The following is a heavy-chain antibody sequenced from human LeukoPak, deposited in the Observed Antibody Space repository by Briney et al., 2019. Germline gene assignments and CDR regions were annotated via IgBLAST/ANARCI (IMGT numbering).Heavy chain of an antibody. CDR1: GFTFSSCA. J-gene: IGHJ4*02. D-gene: IGHD3-3*01. CDR3: AKHPYNDFWSGYYKGFDY. Sequence: GGSLRLSCAASGFTFSSCAMSWVRQAPGKGLEWVSSFSGAGDYTHSADSVKGRFIISRDNSKNTLYLQMNSLRVEDTAVYYCAKHPYNDFWSGYYKGFDYWGQGTLVTVSS. CDR2: FSGAGDYT. V-gene: IGHV3-23*01.